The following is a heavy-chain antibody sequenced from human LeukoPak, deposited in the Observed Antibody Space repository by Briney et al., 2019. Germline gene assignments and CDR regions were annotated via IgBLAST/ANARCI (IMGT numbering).Heavy chain of an antibody. D-gene: IGHD1-26*01. V-gene: IGHV1-2*02. Sequence: GAPVKVSCKASEYNFTAYYLHWVRQAPGQGLEWVGWFNPNSGATNCAQKFQGRVTMTRDTSISTASMELSRLTSDDTAVYYCARDLRSGTDGNYAMDVWGQGTTVTVSS. CDR2: FNPNSGAT. CDR3: ARDLRSGTDGNYAMDV. J-gene: IGHJ6*02. CDR1: EYNFTAYY.